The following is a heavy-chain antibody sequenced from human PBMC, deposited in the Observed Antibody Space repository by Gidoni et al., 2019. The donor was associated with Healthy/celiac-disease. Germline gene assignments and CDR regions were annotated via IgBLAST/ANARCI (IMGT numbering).Heavy chain of an antibody. CDR2: MNPNSGNT. D-gene: IGHD6-13*01. CDR3: ARGTAISSSWYTSVSYYYYYGMDV. Sequence: QVQLVQSGAEVKKPGASVKVCCKASGYTFTSYDINWVRQATGQGLEWMGWMNPNSGNTGYAQKFQGRVTMTRNTSISTAYMELSSLRSEDTAVYYCARGTAISSSWYTSVSYYYYYGMDVWGQGTTVTVSS. J-gene: IGHJ6*02. V-gene: IGHV1-8*01. CDR1: GYTFTSYD.